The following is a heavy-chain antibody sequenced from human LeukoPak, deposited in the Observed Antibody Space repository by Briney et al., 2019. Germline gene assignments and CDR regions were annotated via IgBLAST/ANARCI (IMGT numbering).Heavy chain of an antibody. J-gene: IGHJ4*02. Sequence: PGGTLRLSCAASGFTFSNYGMNWVRQAPGKGLEWVSVISGSGGSTYHADSVKGRFTISRDNSKNTLYLQMNSLRAEDTAVYYCAREPPYSNSWTDFDSWGQGTLVTVSS. V-gene: IGHV3-23*01. CDR3: AREPPYSNSWTDFDS. CDR2: ISGSGGST. CDR1: GFTFSNYG. D-gene: IGHD6-13*01.